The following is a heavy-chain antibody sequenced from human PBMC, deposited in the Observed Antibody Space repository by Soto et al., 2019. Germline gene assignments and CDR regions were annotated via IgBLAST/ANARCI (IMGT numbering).Heavy chain of an antibody. CDR2: IIPIFGTA. V-gene: IGHV1-69*13. CDR1: GSTFSSYA. Sequence: SVKVSCKASGSTFSSYAISWVRQAPGQGLEWMGGIIPIFGTANYAQKFQGRVTITADESTSTAYMELSSLRSEDTAVYYCARDDPYCSGGSCYYYYWGQGTLVTVSS. J-gene: IGHJ4*02. D-gene: IGHD2-15*01. CDR3: ARDDPYCSGGSCYYYY.